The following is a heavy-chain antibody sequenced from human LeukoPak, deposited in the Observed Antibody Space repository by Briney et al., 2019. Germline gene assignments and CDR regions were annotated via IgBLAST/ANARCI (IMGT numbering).Heavy chain of an antibody. Sequence: SVKVSCTASGGTFSSYAISWVRQAPGQGLEWMGGIIPIFGTANYAQKFQGRVTITADESTSTAYMELSSLRSEDTAVYYCARSLPGIAAAGYNWFDPWGQGTLVTVSS. V-gene: IGHV1-69*13. CDR3: ARSLPGIAAAGYNWFDP. J-gene: IGHJ5*02. CDR1: GGTFSSYA. D-gene: IGHD6-13*01. CDR2: IIPIFGTA.